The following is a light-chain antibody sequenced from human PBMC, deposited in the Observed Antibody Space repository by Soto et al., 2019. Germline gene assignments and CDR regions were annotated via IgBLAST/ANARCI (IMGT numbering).Light chain of an antibody. CDR3: SSYTTIKTVI. CDR1: SSDVGAYNY. CDR2: DVT. Sequence: QSVLAQPASVSGSPGQSITISCTGTSSDVGAYNYVSWYHQHRPGKAPELIIYDVTDRPSGVSTRFSGSKSGNTASLTISGLQAEDEGDYYCSSYTTIKTVIFGGGTQLTVL. J-gene: IGLJ2*01. V-gene: IGLV2-14*01.